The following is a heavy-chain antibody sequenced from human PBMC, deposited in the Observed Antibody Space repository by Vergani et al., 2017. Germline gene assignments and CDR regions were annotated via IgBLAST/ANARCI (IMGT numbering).Heavy chain of an antibody. CDR2: IGTAGDT. Sequence: EVQLVESGGGLVQPGGSLRLSCAASGFTFSSYDMHWVRQATGKGLEWVSAIGTAGDTYYPGSVKGRFTISRENAKNTLYLQMNSLRAEDTAVYYCARDGRLVRDYGDWGRNWFDPWGQGTLVTVSS. D-gene: IGHD4-17*01. V-gene: IGHV3-13*01. J-gene: IGHJ5*02. CDR3: ARDGRLVRDYGDWGRNWFDP. CDR1: GFTFSSYD.